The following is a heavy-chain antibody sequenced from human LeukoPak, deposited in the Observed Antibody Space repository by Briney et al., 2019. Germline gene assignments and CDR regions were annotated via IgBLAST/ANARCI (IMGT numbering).Heavy chain of an antibody. Sequence: SGTLSLTCAVSGGSVSNNNWWSWVRQSPGKGLVWIGEIHHSGLTNYNPSLKSRILISVDKSKDQFSLQLNSVTAADTAVYYCAKAGYYDLDYWGQGTLVTVSS. CDR3: AKAGYYDLDY. J-gene: IGHJ4*02. D-gene: IGHD3-22*01. CDR2: IHHSGLT. V-gene: IGHV4-4*02. CDR1: GGSVSNNNW.